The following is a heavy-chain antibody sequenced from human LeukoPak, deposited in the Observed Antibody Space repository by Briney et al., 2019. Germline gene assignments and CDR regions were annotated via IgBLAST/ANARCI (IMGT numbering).Heavy chain of an antibody. J-gene: IGHJ5*02. D-gene: IGHD6-13*01. V-gene: IGHV4-59*01. CDR1: GESFSGYY. CDR2: IYYSGST. CDR3: ARDQVAAGWFDP. Sequence: SETLSLTCAVYGESFSGYYWSWIRQPPGKGLEWIGYIYYSGSTNYNPSLKSRVTISVDTSKNQFSLKLSSVTAADTAVYYCARDQVAAGWFDPWGQGTLVTVSS.